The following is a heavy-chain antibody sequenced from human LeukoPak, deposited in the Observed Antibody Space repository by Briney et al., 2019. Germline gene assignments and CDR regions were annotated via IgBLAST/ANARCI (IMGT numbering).Heavy chain of an antibody. D-gene: IGHD3-10*01. CDR1: GFTFSSYS. Sequence: GGSLRLSCAASGFTFSSYSMNWVRQAPGEGLEWVSSISSSSSSYIYYADPVKGRFTISRDNAKNSLYLQMNSLRAEDTAVYYCARPLWFGLRRYYGMDVWGQGTTVTVSS. V-gene: IGHV3-21*01. CDR3: ARPLWFGLRRYYGMDV. J-gene: IGHJ6*02. CDR2: ISSSSSSYI.